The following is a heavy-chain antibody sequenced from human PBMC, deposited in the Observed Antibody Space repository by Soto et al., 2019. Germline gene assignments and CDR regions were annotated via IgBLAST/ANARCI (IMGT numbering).Heavy chain of an antibody. CDR1: GFTFSSYS. CDR2: TSSSSSYI. D-gene: IGHD2-15*01. J-gene: IGHJ3*02. Sequence: GGSLRLSCAASGFTFSSYSMNWVRQAPGKGLEWVSSTSSSSSYIYYADSVKGRFTISRDNAKNSLYLQMNSLRAEDTAVYYCARTPGYCSGGSCYYDAFDIWGQGTMVTVSS. CDR3: ARTPGYCSGGSCYYDAFDI. V-gene: IGHV3-21*01.